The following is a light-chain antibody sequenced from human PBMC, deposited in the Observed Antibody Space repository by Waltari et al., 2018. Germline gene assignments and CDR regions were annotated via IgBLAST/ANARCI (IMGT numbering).Light chain of an antibody. V-gene: IGKV2-30*02. J-gene: IGKJ1*01. Sequence: DVVMTQSPLSLPVTLGQPASISCKSSQSLVHSDGNTYLNWFQQRPGQSPRRLIYKVSDRDSGCPDRFSGSGSGTDFTLKISRVEAEDVGIYYCMQGTHWPRTFGQGTKVEIK. CDR3: MQGTHWPRT. CDR2: KVS. CDR1: QSLVHSDGNTY.